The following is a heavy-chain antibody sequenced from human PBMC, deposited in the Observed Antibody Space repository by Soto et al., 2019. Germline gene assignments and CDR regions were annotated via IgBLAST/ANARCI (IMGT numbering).Heavy chain of an antibody. V-gene: IGHV4-39*01. D-gene: IGHD3-9*01. Sequence: QLQLQESGPGLVKPSETLSLTCSVSDDSINSDKYYWGWIRQPPGKGLEWIGSIYYRGNAYYNPSLQTRATISLDKSRSQVSLKLNSVTAADSAVYFCARLEGLATISYYFDFWGPGALVTVSS. CDR3: ARLEGLATISYYFDF. J-gene: IGHJ4*02. CDR1: DDSINSDKYY. CDR2: IYYRGNA.